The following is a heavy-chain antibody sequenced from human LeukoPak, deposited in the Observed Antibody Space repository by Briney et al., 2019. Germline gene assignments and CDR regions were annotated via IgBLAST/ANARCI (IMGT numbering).Heavy chain of an antibody. V-gene: IGHV4-39*01. CDR2: IYYDGNT. Sequence: SETLSLTCTVSGDSISSRSYYWGWIRQPPGKGLEWIGAIYYDGNTFYNLSLKSRVTISLDTSKVQFSLKLSSVTAADTAVYYCARRFSSSWSRFDPWGQGTLVTVSS. CDR3: ARRFSSSWSRFDP. J-gene: IGHJ5*02. CDR1: GDSISSRSYY. D-gene: IGHD6-13*01.